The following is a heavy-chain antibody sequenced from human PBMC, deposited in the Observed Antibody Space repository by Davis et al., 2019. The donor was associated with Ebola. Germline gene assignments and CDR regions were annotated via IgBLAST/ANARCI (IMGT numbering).Heavy chain of an antibody. CDR3: TVTTTHDDY. CDR2: IRSKANSYAT. D-gene: IGHD4-11*01. CDR1: GFTFSGSA. V-gene: IGHV3-73*01. J-gene: IGHJ4*02. Sequence: GGSLRLSWAASGFTFSGSAMHWVRQASGKGLEWVGRIRSKANSYATAYAASVKGRFTISRDDSKNTAYLQMNSLKTEDTAVYYCTVTTTHDDYWGQGTLVTVSS.